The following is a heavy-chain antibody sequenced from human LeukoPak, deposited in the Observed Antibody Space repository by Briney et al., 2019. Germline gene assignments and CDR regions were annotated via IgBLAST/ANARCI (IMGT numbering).Heavy chain of an antibody. D-gene: IGHD3-9*01. J-gene: IGHJ4*02. CDR1: GYTFTSCG. CDR2: INTSNNGDT. CDR3: ARDKNYYDILTGDYPYFDY. V-gene: IGHV1-18*01. Sequence: ASVKVSCKASGYTFTSCGISWVRQAPGQGLEWVGWINTSNNGDTNYAQKFQGRVTMTTDTSTSTVYMELRSLRPDDTAVYYCARDKNYYDILTGDYPYFDYWGQGTLVTVSS.